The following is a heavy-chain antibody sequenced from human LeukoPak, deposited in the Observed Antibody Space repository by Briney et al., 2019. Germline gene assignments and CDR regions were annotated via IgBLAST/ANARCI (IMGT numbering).Heavy chain of an antibody. Sequence: ASVKVSCKASGYTFTSYAKNWVRQAPGQGLEWMGWINTNTGNPTYAQGFTGRFVFSLDTSVSTAYLQISSLKAEDTAVYYCARGAHSSGWYPYYYYYYMDVWGKGTTVTVSS. CDR2: INTNTGNP. V-gene: IGHV7-4-1*02. J-gene: IGHJ6*03. D-gene: IGHD6-19*01. CDR3: ARGAHSSGWYPYYYYYYMDV. CDR1: GYTFTSYA.